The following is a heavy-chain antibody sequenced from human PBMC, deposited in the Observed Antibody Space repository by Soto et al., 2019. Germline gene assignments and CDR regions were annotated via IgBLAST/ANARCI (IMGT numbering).Heavy chain of an antibody. CDR3: ARGGTWYSSSWYVFDY. CDR2: INPNSGGT. CDR1: GYTFTGYY. V-gene: IGHV1-2*02. J-gene: IGHJ4*02. D-gene: IGHD6-13*01. Sequence: ASVKVSCKASGYTFTGYYMHWVRQAPGQGLEWMGWINPNSGGTNYAQKFQGRVTMTRDTSVSTAYMELSRLRSDGTAVYYCARGGTWYSSSWYVFDYWGQGTTVTVSS.